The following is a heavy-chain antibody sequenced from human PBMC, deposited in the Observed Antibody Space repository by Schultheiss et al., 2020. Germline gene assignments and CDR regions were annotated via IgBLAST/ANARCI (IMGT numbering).Heavy chain of an antibody. J-gene: IGHJ4*02. CDR2: IKQDGSEK. CDR3: ARVRGKSLFDY. D-gene: IGHD1-26*01. Sequence: GESLKISCAASGFTFSSYWMSWVRQAPGKGLEWVANIKQDGSEKYYVDSVKGRFTISRDNSKNTLYLQMDSLRVEDTAVYYCARVRGKSLFDYWGQGALVTVSS. CDR1: GFTFSSYW. V-gene: IGHV3-7*01.